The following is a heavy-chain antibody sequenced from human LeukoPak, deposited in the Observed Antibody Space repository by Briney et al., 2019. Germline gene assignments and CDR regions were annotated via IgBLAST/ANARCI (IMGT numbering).Heavy chain of an antibody. CDR2: IKQDGSEK. V-gene: IGHV3-7*03. J-gene: IGHJ6*03. CDR1: GFTFSSYW. CDR3: ARGSVYYYYMDV. Sequence: GGSLRLSCAASGFTFSSYWMSWVRQAPGKGLEWVANIKQDGSEKYYVDSVKGRFTISRDNSKNTLYLQMNSLRAEDTAVYYCARGSVYYYYMDVWGKGTTVTVSS.